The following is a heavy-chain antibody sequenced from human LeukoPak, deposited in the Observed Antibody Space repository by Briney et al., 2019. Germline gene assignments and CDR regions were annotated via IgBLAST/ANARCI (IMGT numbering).Heavy chain of an antibody. V-gene: IGHV3-9*03. CDR1: GLTFDDYA. Sequence: QPGRSLRLSCAAPGLTFDDYAMHWVRQAPGKGLEWVSGISWNSGSIGYADSVKGRFTISRDNAKNSLYLQMNSLRAEDMALYYCAKASWSSDYDFWSGYWAFDYWGQGTLVTVSS. CDR3: AKASWSSDYDFWSGYWAFDY. CDR2: ISWNSGSI. J-gene: IGHJ4*02. D-gene: IGHD3-3*01.